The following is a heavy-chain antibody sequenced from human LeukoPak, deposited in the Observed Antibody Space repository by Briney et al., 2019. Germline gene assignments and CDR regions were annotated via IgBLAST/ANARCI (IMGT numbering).Heavy chain of an antibody. Sequence: RGSLRLSCAASGFTFSSYGMHWVRQAPGKGLEWVALIRYDGSNKYYADSVKGRFSISRDTSENTLSLQMNSLRAEDSAIYYCAAKGNGYTGTYVFAHWGRGTLVTVSS. CDR1: GFTFSSYG. J-gene: IGHJ4*02. CDR3: AAKGNGYTGTYVFAH. V-gene: IGHV3-30*02. D-gene: IGHD5-12*01. CDR2: IRYDGSNK.